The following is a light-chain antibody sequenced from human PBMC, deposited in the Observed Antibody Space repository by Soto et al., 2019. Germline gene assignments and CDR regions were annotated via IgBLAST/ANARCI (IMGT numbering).Light chain of an antibody. Sequence: EVVLTQSPATLSLSPGERATLSCRASQSVSRNLAWYQQKPGQAPRLLIYRASTRATGIPARFSGSGSGTDFSLSISSLQPEDFAVYYCQQRNDWHLTFGQGTKVEVK. CDR1: QSVSRN. V-gene: IGKV3-11*01. CDR2: RAS. J-gene: IGKJ1*01. CDR3: QQRNDWHLT.